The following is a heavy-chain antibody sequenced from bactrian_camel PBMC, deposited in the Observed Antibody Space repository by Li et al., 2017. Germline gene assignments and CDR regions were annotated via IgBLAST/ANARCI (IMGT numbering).Heavy chain of an antibody. CDR2: VNAGGFTT. V-gene: IGHV3S1*01. J-gene: IGHJ4*01. Sequence: VQLVESGGGSVQAGGSLRLSCAASGFTFYDYWMFWVRQAPGKGLEWVSSVNAGGFTTDYADSVKGRFTISRDNANDALYLQLNSLKTEDTAMYYCAASPSDWAFMYWGQGTQVTVS. CDR3: AASPSDWAFMY. D-gene: IGHD2*01. CDR1: GFTFYDYW.